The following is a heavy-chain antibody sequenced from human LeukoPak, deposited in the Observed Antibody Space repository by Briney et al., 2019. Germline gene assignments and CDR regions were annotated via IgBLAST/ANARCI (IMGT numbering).Heavy chain of an antibody. Sequence: PSETLSLTRTVSIGSNSIYYCRWIRPHPARGRECVGYIYYSGTTYYHPFLRSRATISVDTSKNQFSLQLSSVTAADTAVYYCARAGSSSWYSHWFDPWGQGTLVTVSS. CDR3: ARAGSSSWYSHWFDP. CDR2: IYYSGTT. J-gene: IGHJ5*02. CDR1: IGSNSIYY. V-gene: IGHV4-59*06. D-gene: IGHD6-13*01.